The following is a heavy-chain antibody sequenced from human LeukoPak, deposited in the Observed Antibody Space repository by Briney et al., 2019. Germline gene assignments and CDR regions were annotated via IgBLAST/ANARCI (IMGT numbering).Heavy chain of an antibody. V-gene: IGHV4-39*02. D-gene: IGHD6-19*01. Sequence: PSETLSLTCTVSGGSISSSSYYWGWIRQPPGKGLEWIGSIYYSGSTYYNPSLKSRVTMSVDTSKNQFSLKLSSVTAADTAVYYCARDISSGWYRAFDIWGQGTMVTVSS. CDR2: IYYSGST. CDR3: ARDISSGWYRAFDI. CDR1: GGSISSSSYY. J-gene: IGHJ3*02.